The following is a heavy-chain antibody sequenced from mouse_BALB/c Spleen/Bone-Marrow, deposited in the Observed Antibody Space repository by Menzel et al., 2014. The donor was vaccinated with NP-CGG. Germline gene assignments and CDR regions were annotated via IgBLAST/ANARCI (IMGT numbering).Heavy chain of an antibody. CDR1: GYTFTSYW. D-gene: IGHD2-1*01. CDR2: IDPHDSET. J-gene: IGHJ2*01. CDR3: AREYYGNLDFDY. V-gene: IGHV1-52*01. Sequence: VQLQQSGAELVRPGASVKLSCKASGYTFTSYWMNWVKQRPEQGLEWIGRIDPHDSETHYNQKFKDKAILTVDKSSSTAYMQLSSLTSEDSAVYYCAREYYGNLDFDYWGQGTTLTVSS.